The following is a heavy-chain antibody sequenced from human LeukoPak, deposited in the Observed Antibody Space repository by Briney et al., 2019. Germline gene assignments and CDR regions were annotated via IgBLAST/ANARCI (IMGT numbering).Heavy chain of an antibody. V-gene: IGHV1-69*05. CDR2: IIPIFGTA. CDR3: ARHIQLWSDWFDP. CDR1: GGTFSSYA. J-gene: IGHJ5*02. D-gene: IGHD5-18*01. Sequence: SVTVSCKASGGTFSSYAISWVRQAPGQGLEWMGGIIPIFGTANYAQKFQGRVTITTDESTSTAYMELSSLRSEDTAVYYCARHIQLWSDWFDPWGQGTLVTVSS.